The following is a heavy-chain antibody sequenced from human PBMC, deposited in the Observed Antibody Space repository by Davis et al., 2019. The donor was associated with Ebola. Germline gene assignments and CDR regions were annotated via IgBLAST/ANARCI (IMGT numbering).Heavy chain of an antibody. CDR3: AKDEYGGNNY. J-gene: IGHJ4*02. CDR2: ISYDGSNK. D-gene: IGHD4-23*01. V-gene: IGHV3-30*18. CDR1: GFTFSSYG. Sequence: PSETLSLTCAASGFTFSSYGMHWVRQAPGKGLEWVAVISYDGSNKYYADSVKGRFTISRDNSKNTLYLQMNSLRGEDTAVYYCAKDEYGGNNYWGQGTLVTVSS.